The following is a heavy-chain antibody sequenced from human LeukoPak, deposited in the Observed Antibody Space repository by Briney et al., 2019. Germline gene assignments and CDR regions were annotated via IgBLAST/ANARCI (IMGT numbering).Heavy chain of an antibody. D-gene: IGHD5-18*01. J-gene: IGHJ4*02. CDR3: AKDIGRIQLWAFDY. V-gene: IGHV3-23*01. Sequence: GGSLRLSCAASGFTFSSDAMSWVRQAPGKGLEWVSAISGSGGSTNYADSVKGRFTISRDNSRNTLYLQMNSLRAEDTAVYYCAKDIGRIQLWAFDYWGQGTLVTVSS. CDR2: ISGSGGST. CDR1: GFTFSSDA.